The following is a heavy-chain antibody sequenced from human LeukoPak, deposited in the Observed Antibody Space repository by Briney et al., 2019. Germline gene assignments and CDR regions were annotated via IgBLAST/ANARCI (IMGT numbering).Heavy chain of an antibody. CDR1: GFTFSSYA. Sequence: GGSLRLSCAASGFTFSSYAMHWVRQAPGKGLEWVAVISYDGSNKYYADSVRGRFTISRDNSKNTLYLQMNSLRAEDTAVYYCARGRNWFDPWGQGTLVTVSS. CDR3: ARGRNWFDP. CDR2: ISYDGSNK. V-gene: IGHV3-30*01. J-gene: IGHJ5*02.